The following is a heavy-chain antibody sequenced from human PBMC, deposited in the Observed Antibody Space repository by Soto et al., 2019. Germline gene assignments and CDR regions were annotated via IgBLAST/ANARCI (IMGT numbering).Heavy chain of an antibody. V-gene: IGHV5-51*01. CDR2: INPADSDI. D-gene: IGHD3-16*01. CDR3: ARHQRDDASRKIDC. J-gene: IGHJ4*02. CDR1: GYSSISNC. Sequence: HGESLKIAGHCSGYSSISNCIGWVRQMPGKGLEWMGIINPADSDIKYSPSFQGQVTISADKSIGTAYLQWSSLKASDTAMYYCARHQRDDASRKIDCWGQGTLVTVSS.